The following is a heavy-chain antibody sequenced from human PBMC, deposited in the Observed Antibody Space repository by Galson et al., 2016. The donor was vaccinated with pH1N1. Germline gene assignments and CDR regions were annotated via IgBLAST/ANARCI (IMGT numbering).Heavy chain of an antibody. D-gene: IGHD6-19*01. CDR3: AKSSGWYGGWFDP. Sequence: SLRLSCAASGFTFDDYGMHWVRQAPGKGLEWVSSISWNTGSMAYADSVKGRFTNSRDNAKNSLYLQMNSLRAEDTALYYCAKSSGWYGGWFDPWGQGTLVTVSS. CDR2: ISWNTGSM. CDR1: GFTFDDYG. J-gene: IGHJ5*02. V-gene: IGHV3-9*01.